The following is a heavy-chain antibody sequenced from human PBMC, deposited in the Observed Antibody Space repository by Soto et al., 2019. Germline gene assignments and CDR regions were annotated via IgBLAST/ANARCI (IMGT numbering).Heavy chain of an antibody. Sequence: GASVKVSCKASGYTFTSYAMHWVRQAPGQRLEWMGWINAGNGNTKYSQKFQGRVTITRDTSTSTAYMELSSLRSEDTAVYYCARGAAMYYDFWSGYYWFDPWGQGTLVTVSS. CDR3: ARGAAMYYDFWSGYYWFDP. J-gene: IGHJ5*02. V-gene: IGHV1-3*01. CDR2: INAGNGNT. D-gene: IGHD3-3*01. CDR1: GYTFTSYA.